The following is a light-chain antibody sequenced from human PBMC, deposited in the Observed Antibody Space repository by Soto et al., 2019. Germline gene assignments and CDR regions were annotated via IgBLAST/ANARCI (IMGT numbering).Light chain of an antibody. CDR2: GAS. CDR3: QQYENWPRGT. CDR1: QSVPSR. J-gene: IGKJ5*01. V-gene: IGKV3-15*01. Sequence: EIVLTQSPATLSLSPGERATLSCRASQSVPSRIAWYQQKPGQAPSLLIYGASTRATGVPDRFSGTGSGTEFSLTISSVQSEDFAIYYCQQYENWPRGTFGQGTRLEIK.